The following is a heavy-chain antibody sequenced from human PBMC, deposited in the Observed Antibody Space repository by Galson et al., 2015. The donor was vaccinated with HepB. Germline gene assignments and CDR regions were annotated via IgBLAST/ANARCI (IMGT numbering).Heavy chain of an antibody. J-gene: IGHJ3*02. CDR2: ITWSSDSI. D-gene: IGHD6-19*01. V-gene: IGHV3-9*01. CDR1: GFIFGDYA. Sequence: SLRLSCAASGFIFGDYAMHWVRQAPGKGLEWVSGITWSSDSIDYAESVKGRFTISRDNAKNSLYLQMKSLRDEDTALYYCAKDIVGRSGWYVPHVFDIWGQGTMVTVSS. CDR3: AKDIVGRSGWYVPHVFDI.